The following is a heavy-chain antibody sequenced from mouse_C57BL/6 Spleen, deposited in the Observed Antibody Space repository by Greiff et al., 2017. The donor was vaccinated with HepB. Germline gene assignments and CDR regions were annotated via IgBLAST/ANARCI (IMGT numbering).Heavy chain of an antibody. V-gene: IGHV1-82*01. CDR2: IYPGDGDT. Sequence: VQLQQSGPELVKPGASVKISCKASGYAFSSSWMNWVKQRPGKGLEWIGRIYPGDGDTNYNGKFKGKATLTADKSSSTAYMQLSSLTSEDSAVYFCARAHYGSSSFAYGGQGTLVTVSA. CDR1: GYAFSSSW. J-gene: IGHJ3*01. D-gene: IGHD1-1*01. CDR3: ARAHYGSSSFAY.